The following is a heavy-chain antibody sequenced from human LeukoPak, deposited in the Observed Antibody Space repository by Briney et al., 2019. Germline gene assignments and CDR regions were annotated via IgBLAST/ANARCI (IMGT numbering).Heavy chain of an antibody. CDR2: IYYSGST. J-gene: IGHJ4*02. D-gene: IGHD1-26*01. V-gene: IGHV4-39*07. Sequence: SSETLSLTCTVSGGSISSSSYYWGWIRQPPGKGLEWIGGIYYSGSTYYNPSLKSRVTISVDTSKNQFSLKLSSVTAADTAVYYCAREYSGSYARDYWGQGTLVTVSS. CDR3: AREYSGSYARDY. CDR1: GGSISSSSYY.